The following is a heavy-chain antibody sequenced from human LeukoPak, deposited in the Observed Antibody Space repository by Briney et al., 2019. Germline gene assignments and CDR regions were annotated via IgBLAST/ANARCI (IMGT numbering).Heavy chain of an antibody. Sequence: GGSLRLSCAASGFTFSSYSVNWVRQAPGKGLGWVSSISSSSSYIYYADSVKGRFTISRDNAKNSLYLQMNSLRAEDTAVYYCARSTVVTPALDVWGQGTTVTVSS. D-gene: IGHD4-23*01. J-gene: IGHJ6*02. V-gene: IGHV3-21*01. CDR3: ARSTVVTPALDV. CDR2: ISSSSSYI. CDR1: GFTFSSYS.